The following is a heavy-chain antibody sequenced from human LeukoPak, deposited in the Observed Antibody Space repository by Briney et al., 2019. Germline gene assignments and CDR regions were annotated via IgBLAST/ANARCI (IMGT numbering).Heavy chain of an antibody. J-gene: IGHJ3*02. CDR3: AKDSGPSLYIAVAGPLGAFDI. D-gene: IGHD6-19*01. CDR2: ISWNSGSV. CDR1: GFTFDDSA. Sequence: HSGGSLRLSCAASGFTFDDSAMHWVRQAPGKGLEWVSGISWNSGSVGYADSVKGRFTISRDNAKNSLYLQMNSLRAEDTALYYCAKDSGPSLYIAVAGPLGAFDIWGQGTMVTVSS. V-gene: IGHV3-9*01.